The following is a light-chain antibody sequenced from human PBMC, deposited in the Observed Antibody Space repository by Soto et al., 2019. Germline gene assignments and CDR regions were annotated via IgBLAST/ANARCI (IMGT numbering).Light chain of an antibody. CDR3: QQFYNYWT. CDR2: KAS. V-gene: IGKV1-5*03. J-gene: IGKJ1*01. CDR1: QSIGNF. Sequence: DIQMTQSPSTLSASVGDRVTITCRASQSIGNFLAWFQQTPGKAPKLLIYKASSLESGVPSRFSGSGSGTEFTLTISSLQPDDLATYYCQQFYNYWTFGQGTKVEIK.